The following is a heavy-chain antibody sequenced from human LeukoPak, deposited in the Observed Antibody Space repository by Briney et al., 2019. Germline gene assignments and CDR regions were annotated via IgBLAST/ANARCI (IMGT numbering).Heavy chain of an antibody. CDR3: ARVISGGSYYPSRAPWFDP. V-gene: IGHV1-2*02. D-gene: IGHD1-26*01. J-gene: IGHJ5*02. CDR1: GYTFTGYY. CDR2: INTNSGGT. Sequence: ASVKVSCKASGYTFTGYYIHWVRQAPGQGLEWMGWINTNSGGTNYAQKFQGRVTMTRDTSISTAYMELSRLRSDDTAVYYCARVISGGSYYPSRAPWFDPWGQGTLVTVSS.